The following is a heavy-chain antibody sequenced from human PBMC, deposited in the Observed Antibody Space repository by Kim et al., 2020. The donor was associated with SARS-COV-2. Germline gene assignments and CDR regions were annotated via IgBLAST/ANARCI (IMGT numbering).Heavy chain of an antibody. V-gene: IGHV4-39*07. CDR2: VYYSGST. Sequence: SETLSLTCSVSGGSIRSTSYFWGWIRQPPGKGLEWIGSVYYSGSTFYNPSLNSRVTISVGTAENQFSLRLWSVTAADTATYYCARVTYELWIDDRARYYYYALDVWGLGTTVTVSS. J-gene: IGHJ6*02. D-gene: IGHD3-16*01. CDR3: ARVTYELWIDDRARYYYYALDV. CDR1: GGSIRSTSYF.